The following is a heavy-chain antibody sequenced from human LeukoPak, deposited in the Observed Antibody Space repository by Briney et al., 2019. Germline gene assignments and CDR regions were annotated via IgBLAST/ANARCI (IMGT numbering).Heavy chain of an antibody. CDR3: ARDRVGATDY. V-gene: IGHV4-61*01. Sequence: PSETLSLTCTVSGGSVSSGSYYWSWIRQPPGKGLEWIGYIYYSGSTNYNPSLKSRVTISVDTSKNQFSLKLSSVTAADTAVYYCARDRVGATDYWGQRTLVTVSS. CDR2: IYYSGST. J-gene: IGHJ4*02. D-gene: IGHD1-26*01. CDR1: GGSVSSGSYY.